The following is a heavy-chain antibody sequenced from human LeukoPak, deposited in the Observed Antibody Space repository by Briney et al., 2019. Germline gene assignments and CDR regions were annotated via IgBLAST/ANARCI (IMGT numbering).Heavy chain of an antibody. V-gene: IGHV1-69*01. CDR2: IIPIFGTA. CDR1: GGTFSSYA. J-gene: IGHJ4*02. Sequence: SVKVSCKASGGTFSSYAISRVRQAAGQGLEWMGGIIPIFGTANYAQKFQGRVTITADESTSTAYMELSSLRSEDTAVYYCARDGNATYYYGSGSYYNLPTLDYWGQGTLVTVSS. CDR3: ARDGNATYYYGSGSYYNLPTLDY. D-gene: IGHD3-10*01.